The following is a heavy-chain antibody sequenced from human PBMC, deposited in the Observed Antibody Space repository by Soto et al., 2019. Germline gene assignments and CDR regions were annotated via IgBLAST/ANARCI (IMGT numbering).Heavy chain of an antibody. Sequence: QVQLVQSGAEVKKPGASVKVSCKASGYTFTSYDINWVRQATGQGLEWMGWMNPNSGNTGYAQKFQGRVTMTRNTSISTAYMELSSLRSEDTAVYFCARGKLLSVAGTGWFDPWGQGTLVTVSS. V-gene: IGHV1-8*01. D-gene: IGHD6-19*01. J-gene: IGHJ5*02. CDR1: GYTFTSYD. CDR2: MNPNSGNT. CDR3: ARGKLLSVAGTGWFDP.